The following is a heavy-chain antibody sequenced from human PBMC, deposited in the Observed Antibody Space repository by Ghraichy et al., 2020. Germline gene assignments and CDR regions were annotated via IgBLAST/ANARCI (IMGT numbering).Heavy chain of an antibody. V-gene: IGHV1-69*13. CDR2: IIPIFGTA. CDR1: GGTFSSHA. D-gene: IGHD3-22*01. Sequence: SVKVSCKASGGTFSSHAISWVRQAPGQGLEWMGGIIPIFGTANYAQKFQGRVTITADESTSTAYMELSSLRSEDTAVYYCARALPDYYDSSGYYYPFDYWGQGTLVTVSS. J-gene: IGHJ4*02. CDR3: ARALPDYYDSSGYYYPFDY.